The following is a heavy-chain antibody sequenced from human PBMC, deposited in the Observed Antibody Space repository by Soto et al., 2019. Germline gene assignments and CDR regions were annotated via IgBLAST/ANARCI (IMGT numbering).Heavy chain of an antibody. CDR3: ARGGTWGVTIFGVVHDAFDI. CDR1: GGSISSSNW. D-gene: IGHD3-3*01. V-gene: IGHV4-4*02. CDR2: IYHSGST. Sequence: SETLSLTCAVSGGSISSSNWLSWVRQPPGKGLEWIGEIYHSGSTNYNPSLKSRVTISVDKSKNQFSLKLSSVTAADTAVYYCARGGTWGVTIFGVVHDAFDIWGQGTMVTVSS. J-gene: IGHJ3*02.